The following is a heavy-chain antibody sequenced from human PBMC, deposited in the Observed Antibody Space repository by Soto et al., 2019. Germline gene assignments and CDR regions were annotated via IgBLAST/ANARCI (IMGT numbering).Heavy chain of an antibody. CDR2: IYYIGST. V-gene: IGHV4-39*07. CDR3: ARGRVAGSY. CDR1: GGSISSSSYY. Sequence: SETLSLTCTVSGGSISSSSYYWGWIRQPPGKGLEWIGSIYYIGSTYYNPSLKSRVTISVDTSKNQFSLKLSSVTAADTAVYYCARGRVAGSYWGQGTLVTVSS. D-gene: IGHD6-19*01. J-gene: IGHJ4*02.